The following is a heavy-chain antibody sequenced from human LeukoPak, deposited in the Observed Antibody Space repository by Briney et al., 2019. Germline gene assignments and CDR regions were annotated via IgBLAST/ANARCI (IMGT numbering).Heavy chain of an antibody. CDR1: GFSFGDYW. CDR2: IKEDGGEK. CDR3: ARGGWSNYGGY. D-gene: IGHD2-8*02. V-gene: IGHV3-7*03. J-gene: IGHJ4*02. Sequence: GGSLRLSCVASGFSFGDYWMSWVRQAPGKGLEWVANIKEDGGEKYYVDSVKGRFIVSRDNAKNSLYLQMNSLRAEDTAVYYCARGGWSNYGGYWGQGTLVTVSS.